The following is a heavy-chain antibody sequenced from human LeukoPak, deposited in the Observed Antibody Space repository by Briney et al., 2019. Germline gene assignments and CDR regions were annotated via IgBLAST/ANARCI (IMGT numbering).Heavy chain of an antibody. Sequence: SETLSLTCTVSGGSISSYYWSWIRQPPGKGLEWIGYIYYSGSTNYNPSLKSRVTISVDTSKNQFSLKLSSVTAADTAVYYCARGPWRDYGDFAWDYWGQGTLVTVSS. V-gene: IGHV4-59*01. CDR2: IYYSGST. J-gene: IGHJ4*02. D-gene: IGHD4-17*01. CDR3: ARGPWRDYGDFAWDY. CDR1: GGSISSYY.